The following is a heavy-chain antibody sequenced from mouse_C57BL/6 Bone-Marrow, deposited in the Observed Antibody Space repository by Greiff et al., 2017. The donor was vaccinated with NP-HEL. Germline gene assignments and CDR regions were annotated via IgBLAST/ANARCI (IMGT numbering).Heavy chain of an antibody. V-gene: IGHV6-3*01. J-gene: IGHJ2*01. CDR3: TGYDYYFDY. CDR1: GFTFSNYW. D-gene: IGHD2-4*01. Sequence: EVQLVESGGGLVQPGGSMKLSCVASGFTFSNYWMNWVRQSPEKGLEWVAQIRLKSDNYATHYAESVKGRFTISRDDSKSSVYLQMNNLRAEDTGIYYCTGYDYYFDYWGQGTTLTVSS. CDR2: IRLKSDNYAT.